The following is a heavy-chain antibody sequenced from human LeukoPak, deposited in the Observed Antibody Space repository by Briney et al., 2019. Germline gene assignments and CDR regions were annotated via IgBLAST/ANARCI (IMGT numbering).Heavy chain of an antibody. D-gene: IGHD3-3*01. V-gene: IGHV3-23*01. J-gene: IGHJ4*02. CDR2: ISSRGGST. CDR1: GFMIIGDD. Sequence: WETLRLSCVVSGFMIIGDDICGCLRPPPGGLQEGSSISSRGGSTFYTESLRGRVTISLDISKNKVYLEMKAMRAEDTAVYYCAKDPRPYYDVPVGYWGQGTLVTVSP. CDR3: AKDPRPYYDVPVGY.